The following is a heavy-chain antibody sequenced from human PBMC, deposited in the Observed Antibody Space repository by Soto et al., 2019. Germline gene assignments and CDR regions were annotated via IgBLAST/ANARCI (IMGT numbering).Heavy chain of an antibody. V-gene: IGHV4-30-2*01. J-gene: IGHJ6*02. Sequence: SETMSLTCTVSGACLSRGGYSWRWIRQPPGKGLEWIGYIYHSGSTYYNPSLKSRVTISVDRSKNQFSLKLSSVTAADTAVYYCARRSGFPYCYGMDVWGQGTTVTVSS. CDR1: GACLSRGGYS. D-gene: IGHD5-12*01. CDR3: ARRSGFPYCYGMDV. CDR2: IYHSGST.